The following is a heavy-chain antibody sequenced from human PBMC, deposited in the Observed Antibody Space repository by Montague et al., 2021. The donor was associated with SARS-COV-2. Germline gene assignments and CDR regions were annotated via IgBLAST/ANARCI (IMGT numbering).Heavy chain of an antibody. Sequence: SETLSLTCNVSGGSISTNYWSWIRQPPGKGLEWIGSIYYSGNTYYSPSLQSRVTISVDTSKNQFSLRLNSMTAADTAVYYCARLPPYRFNSNGHYYNAVDIWGQGTMVTVSS. V-gene: IGHV4-59*05. CDR1: GGSISTNY. CDR3: ARLPPYRFNSNGHYYNAVDI. CDR2: IYYSGNT. J-gene: IGHJ3*02. D-gene: IGHD3-22*01.